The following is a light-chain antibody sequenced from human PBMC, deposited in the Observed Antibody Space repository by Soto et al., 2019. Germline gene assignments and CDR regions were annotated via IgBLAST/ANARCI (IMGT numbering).Light chain of an antibody. Sequence: QSALTQPASVSGSPGQSITISCTGTSGDIGAFKYVSWYQQEPGNAPKLLIYEVSRRPSGISNRFSGSRSGNTASLTISGLQAEDETDDYGSSYTSDNTLLFGTGTK. V-gene: IGLV2-14*01. J-gene: IGLJ1*01. CDR1: SGDIGAFKY. CDR2: EVS. CDR3: SSYTSDNTLL.